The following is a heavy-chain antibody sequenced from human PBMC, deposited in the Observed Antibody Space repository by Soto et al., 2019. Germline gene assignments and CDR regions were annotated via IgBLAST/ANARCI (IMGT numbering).Heavy chain of an antibody. CDR1: GGPFSGYY. CDR2: INHSGST. J-gene: IGHJ4*02. CDR3: ARDKITGLFDY. V-gene: IGHV4-34*01. D-gene: IGHD2-8*02. Sequence: PSETLSLTFAVYGGPFSGYYWTRIPQPPGTGLEWIGEINHSGSTNYNPSLKSRVTISVDTSKNQFSLKLTSVTAADTAVYYCARDKITGLFDYWGQGTLVT.